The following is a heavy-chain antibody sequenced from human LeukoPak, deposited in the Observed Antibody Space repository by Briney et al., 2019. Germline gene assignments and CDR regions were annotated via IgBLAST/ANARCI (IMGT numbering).Heavy chain of an antibody. CDR3: AKDWGYCRSSSWYNPVRGDV. CDR1: GFNFNEHG. J-gene: IGHJ6*04. Sequence: PGGSLRLSCTASGFNFNEHGMHWVRQAPGKGLEWVSAISGSGGSTYYADSVKGRFTISRDNSKNTLYLQMNSLRAEDTAVYYCAKDWGYCRSSSWYNPVRGDVLGKGTTVTVSS. V-gene: IGHV3-23*01. CDR2: ISGSGGST. D-gene: IGHD2-2*02.